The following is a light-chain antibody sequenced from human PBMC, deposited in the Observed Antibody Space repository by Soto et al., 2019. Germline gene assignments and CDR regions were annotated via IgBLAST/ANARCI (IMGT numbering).Light chain of an antibody. Sequence: QSALTQPASVSGSPGQSITISCTGTSSDVGDYNYVSWFQQHPGKAPKLMIYEVNNRPSGVSNRFSGSKSGNTASLTISGLQVEDEADYYCSSYSSISTLEVLFGGGTKVTVL. V-gene: IGLV2-14*01. J-gene: IGLJ2*01. CDR1: SSDVGDYNY. CDR3: SSYSSISTLEVL. CDR2: EVN.